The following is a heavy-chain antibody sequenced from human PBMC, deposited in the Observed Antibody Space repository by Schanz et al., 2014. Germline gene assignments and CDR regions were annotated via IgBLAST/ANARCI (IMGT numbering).Heavy chain of an antibody. Sequence: EVQLLESGGGLVQPGGSLRLSCVASGFTFSSYAMSWVRQTPGKGLEWVSDISDSGDSTHYADSVKGRFTISRDNAKNSLFLQMNSLSAEDTAVYYCAKVAPAATYLDSWGLGTLVIVSS. CDR3: AKVAPAATYLDS. CDR1: GFTFSSYA. CDR2: ISDSGDST. D-gene: IGHD2-2*01. V-gene: IGHV3-23*01. J-gene: IGHJ4*02.